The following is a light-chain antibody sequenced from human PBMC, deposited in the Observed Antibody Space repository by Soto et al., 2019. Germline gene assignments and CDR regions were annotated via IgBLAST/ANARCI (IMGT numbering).Light chain of an antibody. Sequence: IVLTQSPATLSLSPGERATLSCRASQSVSSSYLAWYQQKPGQAPRLLIWGVSNRATGIPDRFSGSGSGTDFTLTISRLEPEDFVVFYCYQYGSTPPTFGQGTKVEIK. CDR2: GVS. V-gene: IGKV3-20*01. CDR3: YQYGSTPPT. CDR1: QSVSSSY. J-gene: IGKJ1*01.